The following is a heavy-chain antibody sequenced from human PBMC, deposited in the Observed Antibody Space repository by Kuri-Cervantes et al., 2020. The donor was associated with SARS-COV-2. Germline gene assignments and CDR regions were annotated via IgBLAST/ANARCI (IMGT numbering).Heavy chain of an antibody. V-gene: IGHV3-48*02. D-gene: IGHD1-26*01. J-gene: IGHJ4*02. Sequence: GGSLRLSCAASGFTFNTYSMDWVRLAPGKGLEWVAYINDRGSSIYYADSVKGRFTISRDNARNSLYLQMNSLTDDDAAVYYCAGSGSLDYWGQGTLATVSS. CDR1: GFTFNTYS. CDR3: AGSGSLDY. CDR2: INDRGSSI.